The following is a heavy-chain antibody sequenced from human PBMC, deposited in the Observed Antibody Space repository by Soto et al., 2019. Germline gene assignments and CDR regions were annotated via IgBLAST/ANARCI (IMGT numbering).Heavy chain of an antibody. J-gene: IGHJ4*02. V-gene: IGHV4-59*01. CDR1: GGSISSYY. Sequence: LSLTCTVSGGSISSYYWSWIRQPPGKGLEWIGYVYYGGSTNYNPSLKSRVTISVDTSKNQFSLKLSSVTAADTAVYYCARSKSGSYFRYWGQGTLVTSPQ. CDR2: VYYGGST. CDR3: ARSKSGSYFRY. D-gene: IGHD1-26*01.